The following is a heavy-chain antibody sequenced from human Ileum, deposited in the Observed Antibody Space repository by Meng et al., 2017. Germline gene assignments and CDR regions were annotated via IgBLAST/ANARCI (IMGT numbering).Heavy chain of an antibody. CDR3: SRTSYYDNSGYYPG. D-gene: IGHD3-22*01. Sequence: QVKLTEWGAGLLKPSETLSLTCAVYGGSFSGYYWSWIRQPPGKGLEWIGEINHSGSTNYNPSLKSRVTISVDTSKNQFSLKLSSVTAADTAVYYCSRTSYYDNSGYYPGWGQGTLVTVSS. V-gene: IGHV4-34*01. J-gene: IGHJ4*02. CDR2: INHSGST. CDR1: GGSFSGYY.